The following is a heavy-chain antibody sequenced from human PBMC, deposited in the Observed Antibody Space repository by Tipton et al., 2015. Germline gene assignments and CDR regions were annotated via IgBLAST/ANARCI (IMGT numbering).Heavy chain of an antibody. CDR3: AREDSSGLTKDAFDF. J-gene: IGHJ3*01. CDR1: GFTFSSYV. V-gene: IGHV3-23*01. Sequence: SLRLSCAASGFTFSSYVMSWVRQAPGKGLQWVSTFSGSGGSTTYAQNFQGRVTMTRDTSTSSVYMELSSLRSEDTAVYYCAREDSSGLTKDAFDFWGQGAMVTVSS. CDR2: FSGSGGST. D-gene: IGHD6-19*01.